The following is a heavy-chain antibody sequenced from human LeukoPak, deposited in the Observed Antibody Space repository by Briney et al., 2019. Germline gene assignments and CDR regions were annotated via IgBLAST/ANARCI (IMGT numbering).Heavy chain of an antibody. D-gene: IGHD6-6*01. V-gene: IGHV4-61*02. J-gene: IGHJ4*02. Sequence: SQTLSLTCTVSGGSISSGSYYWSWIRQPAGKGLEWIGRIYTSGSTNYNPSLKSRVTISVDTSKNQFSLKLSSVTAADTAVYYCARGPYSSSSRYFDYWGQGTLVTVSS. CDR2: IYTSGST. CDR1: GGSISSGSYY. CDR3: ARGPYSSSSRYFDY.